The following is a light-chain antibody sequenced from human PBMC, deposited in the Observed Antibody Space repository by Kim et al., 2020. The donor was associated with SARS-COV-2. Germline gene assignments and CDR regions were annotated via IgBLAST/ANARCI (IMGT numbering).Light chain of an antibody. CDR1: SSNIGSNY. CDR3: AAWDDSVSGWV. Sequence: GQRVTISCSESSSNIGSNYVYWYQQLPGTAPKLLIYRNNHRPSGVPDRFSGSKSGTSASLAISGLRSEDEADYYCAAWDDSVSGWVFGGGTQLTVL. J-gene: IGLJ3*02. CDR2: RNN. V-gene: IGLV1-47*01.